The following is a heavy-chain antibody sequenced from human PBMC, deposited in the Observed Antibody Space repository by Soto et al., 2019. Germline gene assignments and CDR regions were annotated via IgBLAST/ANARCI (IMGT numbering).Heavy chain of an antibody. V-gene: IGHV3-30-3*01. Sequence: GGSLRLSCAASGFTFSSYAMHWVRQAPGKGLEWVAVISYDGSNKYYADSVKGRFTISRDNSKNTLYLQMNSLRAEDTAVYYCASPKIVVVTADSGYYFDYWGQGTLVTVS. J-gene: IGHJ4*02. CDR2: ISYDGSNK. D-gene: IGHD2-21*02. CDR1: GFTFSSYA. CDR3: ASPKIVVVTADSGYYFDY.